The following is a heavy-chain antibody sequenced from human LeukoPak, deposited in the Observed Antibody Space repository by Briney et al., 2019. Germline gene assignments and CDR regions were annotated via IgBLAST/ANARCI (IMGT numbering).Heavy chain of an antibody. D-gene: IGHD5-24*01. J-gene: IGHJ5*02. CDR3: ARLIMATIGDWFDP. CDR1: GGTFSSYA. V-gene: IGHV1-69*13. CDR2: IIPIFGTA. Sequence: SVKVSCKASGGTFSSYAISWVRQAPGQGLEWMGGIIPIFGTANYAQKFQSRVAITADESTSTAYMELSSLRSEDTAVYYCARLIMATIGDWFDPWGQGTLVTVSS.